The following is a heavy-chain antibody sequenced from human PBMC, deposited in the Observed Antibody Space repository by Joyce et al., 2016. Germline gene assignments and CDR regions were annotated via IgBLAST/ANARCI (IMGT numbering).Heavy chain of an antibody. CDR3: ARVGAGYFYDTSPS. Sequence: QVQLVESGGGVVQPGRSLRLSCVASGFTFSNYVMHWVRQAPGKGLEWVAFILYDGRNKYYAESVKGRFTISRDDSKNTVYLQMSSLRAEDTAVYYCARVGAGYFYDTSPSWGQGTLVTVSS. CDR2: ILYDGRNK. D-gene: IGHD3-22*01. J-gene: IGHJ5*02. V-gene: IGHV3-30*04. CDR1: GFTFSNYV.